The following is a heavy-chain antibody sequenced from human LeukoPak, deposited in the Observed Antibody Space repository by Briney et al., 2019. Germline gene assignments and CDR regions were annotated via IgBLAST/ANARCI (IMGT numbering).Heavy chain of an antibody. CDR2: IYYNGST. CDR3: ARHGGDSRTMIVVVLGAFDI. Sequence: SETLPLTCTVSGGSISSSSYCWGWIRQPPGKGLEWIGSIYYNGSTYYNPSLKSRVTISVDTSKNQFSLKLSSVTAADTAVYYCARHGGDSRTMIVVVLGAFDIWGQGIMVTVSS. D-gene: IGHD3-22*01. J-gene: IGHJ3*02. V-gene: IGHV4-39*01. CDR1: GGSISSSSYC.